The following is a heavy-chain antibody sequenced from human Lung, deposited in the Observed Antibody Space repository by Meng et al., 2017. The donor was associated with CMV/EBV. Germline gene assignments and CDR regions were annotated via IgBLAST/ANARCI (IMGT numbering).Heavy chain of an antibody. Sequence: ASVKVSCKPSGYTFTSYYMHWVRQAPGQGLEWMGIINPSGGSTSYAQKFQGRVTMTRDTSTSTVYMELSSLRSEDTAVYYCACGWGGDYYDNWGQGTLVTVSS. CDR1: GYTFTSYY. V-gene: IGHV1-46*01. J-gene: IGHJ4*02. CDR2: INPSGGST. D-gene: IGHD3-10*01. CDR3: ACGWGGDYYDN.